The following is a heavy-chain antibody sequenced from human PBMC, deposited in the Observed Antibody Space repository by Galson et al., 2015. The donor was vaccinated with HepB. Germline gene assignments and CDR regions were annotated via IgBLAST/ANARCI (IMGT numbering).Heavy chain of an antibody. D-gene: IGHD6-19*01. Sequence: SVKVSCKASGYTFTDHYIHWVRQAPGQGLEWMAWINPKSGGTKYTQRFQGRVTVTGDRSIITAYLELSRLTSGDTAMYYCARAFASGWFFFDLWGQGTLVTGSS. CDR3: ARAFASGWFFFDL. V-gene: IGHV1-2*02. CDR2: INPKSGGT. CDR1: GYTFTDHY. J-gene: IGHJ4*02.